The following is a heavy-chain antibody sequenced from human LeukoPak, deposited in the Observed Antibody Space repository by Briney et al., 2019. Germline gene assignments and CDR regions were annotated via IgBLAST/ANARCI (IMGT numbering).Heavy chain of an antibody. J-gene: IGHJ4*02. Sequence: KASDTLSLTCTVSGGSISTYYCSSVRQPPGKGLEWIGYIYYSGSTDYNPSLKRRVTISVDTSKNQFSLKLTSVTAADTAVYYCARASGWYGDFDYWGQGTLVTVSS. CDR2: IYYSGST. D-gene: IGHD6-13*01. CDR3: ARASGWYGDFDY. V-gene: IGHV4-59*07. CDR1: GGSISTYY.